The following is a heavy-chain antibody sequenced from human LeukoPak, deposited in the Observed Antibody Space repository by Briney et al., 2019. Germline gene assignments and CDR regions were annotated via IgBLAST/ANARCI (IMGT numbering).Heavy chain of an antibody. Sequence: ASVKVSCKASGYTFTSYDINWVRQATGQGLEWMGWMNPNSGNTGYAQKFQGRVTMTRNTSISTAYMKLSSLRSEDTAVYYCARGRTWIQLWLSYWGQGTLVTVSS. D-gene: IGHD5-18*01. J-gene: IGHJ4*02. CDR2: MNPNSGNT. CDR3: ARGRTWIQLWLSY. CDR1: GYTFTSYD. V-gene: IGHV1-8*01.